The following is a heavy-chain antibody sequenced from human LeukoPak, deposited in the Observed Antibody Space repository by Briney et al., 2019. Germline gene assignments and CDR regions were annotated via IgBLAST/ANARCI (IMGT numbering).Heavy chain of an antibody. CDR3: ARDRYGSGRRYYYGMHV. CDR2: ISSSGSTI. CDR1: GFTFSDYY. Sequence: TGGSLRLSCAASGFTFSDYYMSWIRQAPGKGLEWVSYISSSGSTIYYADSVKGRFTISRDNAKNSLYLQMNSLRAEDTAVYYCARDRYGSGRRYYYGMHVWGQGTTVTVSS. D-gene: IGHD3-10*01. J-gene: IGHJ6*02. V-gene: IGHV3-11*01.